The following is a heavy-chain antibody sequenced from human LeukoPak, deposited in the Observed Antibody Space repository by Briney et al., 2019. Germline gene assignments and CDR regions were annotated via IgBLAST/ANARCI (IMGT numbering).Heavy chain of an antibody. CDR3: ARDCQYPIVAEYYFGY. V-gene: IGHV1-46*01. CDR2: INPSGGST. Sequence: GASVKVSCKASGYTFTSYYMHWVRQAPGQGLEWMGIINPSGGSTSYAQKFQGRVTMTRDMSTSTVYMELSSLRSEDTAVYYCARDCQYPIVAEYYFGYWGQGTLVTVSS. CDR1: GYTFTSYY. D-gene: IGHD3-22*01. J-gene: IGHJ4*02.